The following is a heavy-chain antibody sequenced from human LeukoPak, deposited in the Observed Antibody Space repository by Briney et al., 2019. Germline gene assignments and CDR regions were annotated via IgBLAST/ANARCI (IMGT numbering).Heavy chain of an antibody. Sequence: GASLRLSCAASGFIFSSYGIHWVRQAPGKGLEWVAVTWYDGSNRYYADSLKGRLTISRDNSKNTLYLQMNSLRAEDTAVYYCARDHSGTYDNVLDYWGQGTLVTVSS. CDR3: ARDHSGTYDNVLDY. J-gene: IGHJ4*02. V-gene: IGHV3-33*01. CDR2: TWYDGSNR. D-gene: IGHD3-10*01. CDR1: GFIFSSYG.